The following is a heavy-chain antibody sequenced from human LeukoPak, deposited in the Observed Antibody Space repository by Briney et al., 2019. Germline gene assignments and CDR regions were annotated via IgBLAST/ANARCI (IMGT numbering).Heavy chain of an antibody. CDR2: ISYDGSNK. J-gene: IGHJ6*04. CDR1: GLRFGTYA. CDR3: ARDPMDV. V-gene: IGHV3-30*04. Sequence: QTGGSLRLSCAASGLRFGTYAMHWVRQAPGKGLEWVAVISYDGSNKYYADSVKGRFTISRDNSKNTLYLQMNSLRAEDTAVYYCARDPMDVWGKGTTVTVSS.